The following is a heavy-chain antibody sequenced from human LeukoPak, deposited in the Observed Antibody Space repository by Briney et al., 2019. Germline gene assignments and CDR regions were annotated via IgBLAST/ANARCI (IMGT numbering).Heavy chain of an antibody. CDR2: ISWNSGSI. CDR3: AKAIAAAGTGLGGGFDY. CDR1: GFTFDDYA. D-gene: IGHD6-13*01. Sequence: GRSLRLSCAASGFTFDDYATHWVRHAPGKGLEWVSGISWNSGSIGYADSVKGRFTISRDNAKNSLYLQMNSLRAEDTALYYCAKAIAAAGTGLGGGFDYWGQGTLVTVSS. J-gene: IGHJ4*02. V-gene: IGHV3-9*01.